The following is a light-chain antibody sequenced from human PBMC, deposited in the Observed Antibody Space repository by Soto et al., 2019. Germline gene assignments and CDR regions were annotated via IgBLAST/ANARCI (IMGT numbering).Light chain of an antibody. CDR3: QTWGTGIHVV. CDR1: SGHSSYA. V-gene: IGLV4-69*01. CDR2: LDSDGSH. Sequence: QSVLTQSPSASASLGASVKITCTLSSGHSSYAIAWHQQQPEKGPRYLMKLDSDGSHTKGDAIPDRFSGSSSGAERYLTISSLKSEDEADYYCQTWGTGIHVVFGGGTKLTVL. J-gene: IGLJ2*01.